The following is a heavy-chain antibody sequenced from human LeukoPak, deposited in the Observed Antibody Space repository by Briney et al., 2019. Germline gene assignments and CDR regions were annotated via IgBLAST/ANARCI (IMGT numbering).Heavy chain of an antibody. J-gene: IGHJ4*02. CDR3: ARRLWGIDY. CDR2: INHSGST. D-gene: IGHD3-16*01. Sequence: SETLSLTCAVYGGSFSVYYWTWIRQPPGKGLEWIGEINHSGSTNYNPSLESRVTISVDTSKNHFSLKLFSVTAADTAVYYCARRLWGIDYWGQGTLVTVSS. CDR1: GGSFSVYY. V-gene: IGHV4-34*01.